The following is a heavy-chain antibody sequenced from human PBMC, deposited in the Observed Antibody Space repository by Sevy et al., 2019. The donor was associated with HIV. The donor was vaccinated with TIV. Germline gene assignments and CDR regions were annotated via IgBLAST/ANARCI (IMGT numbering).Heavy chain of an antibody. CDR1: GYTFTSYG. CDR3: ARQRRIAAMVYYYGMDV. Sequence: ASVKVSCKASGYTFTSYGISWVRQAPGQGLEWMGWISAYNGNTNYAQKLQGRVTMTTDTSTSTAYMELRSLRSDDTAVYYCARQRRIAAMVYYYGMDVWGQGTTVTDSS. J-gene: IGHJ6*02. CDR2: ISAYNGNT. V-gene: IGHV1-18*01. D-gene: IGHD5-18*01.